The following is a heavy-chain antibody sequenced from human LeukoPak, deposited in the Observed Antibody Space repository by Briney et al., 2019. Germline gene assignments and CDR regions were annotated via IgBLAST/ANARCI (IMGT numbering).Heavy chain of an antibody. CDR2: ISSSSSYI. D-gene: IGHD5-18*01. CDR3: ASVDTAMAPFDY. J-gene: IGHJ4*02. V-gene: IGHV3-21*01. Sequence: PGGSLRLSCAASGFTFSSYSMNWVRQAPGKGLEWVSSISSSSSYIYYADSVKGRFTISRDNAKNSLYLQMNSLRAEDTAVYYCASVDTAMAPFDYWGQGTLVTVSS. CDR1: GFTFSSYS.